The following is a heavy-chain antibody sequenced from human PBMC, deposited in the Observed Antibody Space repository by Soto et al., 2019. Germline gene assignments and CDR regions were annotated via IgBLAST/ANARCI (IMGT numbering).Heavy chain of an antibody. D-gene: IGHD6-13*01. CDR1: GFTFSIYA. Sequence: EVQLLESGGGLVQPGGSLRLSCAASGFTFSIYAMSWVRQAPGKGLEWVSAISGTGGSTSYADSVKGRFTISRDNSKNTPYLQMNSLRVEDTAVYYCAKGGRGSSRWYEGYWGQGTLVTVSS. CDR2: ISGTGGST. V-gene: IGHV3-23*01. J-gene: IGHJ4*02. CDR3: AKGGRGSSRWYEGY.